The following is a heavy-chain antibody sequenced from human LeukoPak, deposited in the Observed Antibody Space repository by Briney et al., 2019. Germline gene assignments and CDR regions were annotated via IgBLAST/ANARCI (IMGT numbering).Heavy chain of an antibody. V-gene: IGHV3-66*02. CDR1: GFTVNSSY. CDR3: ARQAAAATPFHY. Sequence: GGSLRLSCAASGFTVNSSYMRWFRQAPGKGLEGVSVIYSGGATYYADSVKGRFAISSDNSKNTLYLQMNGLRPEETAMYYCARQAAAATPFHYWGQGSLVTVSS. CDR2: IYSGGAT. J-gene: IGHJ4*02. D-gene: IGHD6-13*01.